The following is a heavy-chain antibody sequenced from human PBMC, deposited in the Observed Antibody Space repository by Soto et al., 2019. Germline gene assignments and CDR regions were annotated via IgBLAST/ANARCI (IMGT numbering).Heavy chain of an antibody. CDR3: AADPGYDFWSGYPDAFDI. V-gene: IGHV1-58*02. Sequence: SVKVSCKASGFTFTSSAMQWVRQARGQRLEWIGWIVVGSGNTNYAQKFQERVTITRDMSTSTAYMELSSLRSEDTAVYYCAADPGYDFWSGYPDAFDIWGQGTMVTVSS. J-gene: IGHJ3*02. CDR1: GFTFTSSA. CDR2: IVVGSGNT. D-gene: IGHD3-3*01.